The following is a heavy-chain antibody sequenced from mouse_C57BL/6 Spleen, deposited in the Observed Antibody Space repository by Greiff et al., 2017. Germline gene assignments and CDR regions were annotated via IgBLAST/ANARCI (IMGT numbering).Heavy chain of an antibody. CDR3: GREGSNCDLYYAMDY. J-gene: IGHJ4*01. D-gene: IGHD4-1*01. V-gene: IGHV10-3*01. CDR1: GFTFNPYA. Sequence: DVKLVESGGGLVQPKGSLKLSCAASGFTFNPYAMHWVRQAPGKGLEWVARIRRKSSNYATYYADTVKDRFTISRDDSPSMLYLQMNNLKTEDTAMYYCGREGSNCDLYYAMDYWGQGTSVTVSS. CDR2: IRRKSSNYAT.